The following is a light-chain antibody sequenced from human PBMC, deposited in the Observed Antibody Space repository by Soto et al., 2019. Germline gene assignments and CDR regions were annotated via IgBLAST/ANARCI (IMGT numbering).Light chain of an antibody. Sequence: EIVLTQSPGTLSLSPGEGATLSCRASQSVNRNYIGWYQQKPVQAPRLLIYGASSRATGIPDRFGGSGSGTDFTLTLSTVEPEDFAVYYCQLSGSSFTFGQGTRLDI. CDR2: GAS. CDR1: QSVNRNY. V-gene: IGKV3-20*01. J-gene: IGKJ5*01. CDR3: QLSGSSFT.